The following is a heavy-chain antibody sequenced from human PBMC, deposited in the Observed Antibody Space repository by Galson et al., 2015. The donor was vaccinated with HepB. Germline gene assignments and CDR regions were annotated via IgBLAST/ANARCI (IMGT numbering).Heavy chain of an antibody. CDR1: AYTFTSYG. CDR2: ISPYNGNT. D-gene: IGHD2-15*01. Sequence: SVKVSCKAPAYTFTSYGITWVRQAPGQGLEWMGWISPYNGNTNYAQKVQGRVTLTTDTSTSTAYMELRSLRSDDTAVYFCARDSYCSGPSCYSSYYYYMDVWGKGTTVTVSS. J-gene: IGHJ6*03. CDR3: ARDSYCSGPSCYSSYYYYMDV. V-gene: IGHV1-18*01.